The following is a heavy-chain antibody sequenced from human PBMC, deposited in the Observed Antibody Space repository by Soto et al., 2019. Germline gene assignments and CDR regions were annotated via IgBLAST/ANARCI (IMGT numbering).Heavy chain of an antibody. CDR2: TYYRSKWYN. V-gene: IGHV6-1*01. D-gene: IGHD6-13*01. Sequence: SQTLSLTCVISGDSVSSNSAAWNWIRQSPSRGLEWLGRTYYRSKWYNDYAVSVKSRITINPDTSKNQFSLQLNSVTPEDTAVYYCAMGDSSSCSPPEAYYYYGMHAWDQGRTVTV. J-gene: IGHJ6*02. CDR3: AMGDSSSCSPPEAYYYYGMHA. CDR1: GDSVSSNSAA.